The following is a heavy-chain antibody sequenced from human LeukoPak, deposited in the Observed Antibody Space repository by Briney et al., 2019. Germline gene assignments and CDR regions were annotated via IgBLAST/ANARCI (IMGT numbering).Heavy chain of an antibody. CDR2: IYHSGST. V-gene: IGHV4-38-2*01. CDR3: ASGGADYDILTGFDY. CDR1: GYSISSGYY. J-gene: IGHJ4*02. Sequence: KPSETLSLTCAVSGYSISSGYYWGWIRQPPGKGLEWIGSIYHSGSTYYNPSLKSRVTISVDTSKNQFSLKLSSVTAADTAVYYCASGGADYDILTGFDYWGQGTLVTVPS. D-gene: IGHD3-9*01.